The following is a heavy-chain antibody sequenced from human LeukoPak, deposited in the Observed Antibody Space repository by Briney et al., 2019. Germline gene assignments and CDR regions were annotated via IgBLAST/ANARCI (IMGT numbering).Heavy chain of an antibody. CDR1: GFTVSNNY. Sequence: GGSLRLSCAASGFTVSNNYMNWVRQAPGKGLEWVSVLYRDGSTYYSDSVKGRFTISRDNSKNTLYLQMNSLRAEDTAVYYCARDSGDGDYTPDMDVWGKGTTVTVSS. V-gene: IGHV3-53*01. J-gene: IGHJ6*03. CDR2: LYRDGST. D-gene: IGHD2-21*02. CDR3: ARDSGDGDYTPDMDV.